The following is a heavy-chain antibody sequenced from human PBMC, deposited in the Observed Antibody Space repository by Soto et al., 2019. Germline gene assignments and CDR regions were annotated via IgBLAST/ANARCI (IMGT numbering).Heavy chain of an antibody. CDR1: GGSFSGYY. Sequence: QVQLQQWGAGLLKPSETLSLTCAVYGGSFSGYYWSWIRQPPGKGLEWIGEINHSGSTKYHPSLRSGVTRSVDTSKTQFSLKLSSVTAADTAGYYCARGVGIAAAGTKDWFDPWGQGTLVTVSS. CDR2: INHSGST. J-gene: IGHJ5*02. D-gene: IGHD6-13*01. V-gene: IGHV4-34*01. CDR3: ARGVGIAAAGTKDWFDP.